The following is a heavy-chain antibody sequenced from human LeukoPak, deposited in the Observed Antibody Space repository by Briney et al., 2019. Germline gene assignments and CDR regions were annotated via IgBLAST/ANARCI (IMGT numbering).Heavy chain of an antibody. V-gene: IGHV3-74*01. Sequence: GGSLRLSCAASGFTFSSYWMHWVRQAPGKGLVWVSRINSDGSSTSYADSVKGRFTISRDNAKSTLYLQMNSLRAEDTAVYYCARGGLRLVDYYYYGMDVWGQGTTVTVSS. CDR1: GFTFSSYW. J-gene: IGHJ6*02. CDR2: INSDGSST. CDR3: ARGGLRLVDYYYYGMDV. D-gene: IGHD3-16*01.